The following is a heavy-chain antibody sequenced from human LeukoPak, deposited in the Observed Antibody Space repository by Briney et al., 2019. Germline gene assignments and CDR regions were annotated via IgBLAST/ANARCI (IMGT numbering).Heavy chain of an antibody. Sequence: SETLSLTCTVSGGSINSGTFYWGWIRQPPGKGLEWIGSMYYDGSSYYNPPLKSRVTTSVDTSKNQFSLKLTSVTAADTAVYICARRSDSGSDDGEDYFDYWGQGTLVTVSS. J-gene: IGHJ4*02. CDR3: ARRSDSGSDDGEDYFDY. CDR2: MYYDGSS. CDR1: GGSINSGTFY. D-gene: IGHD1-26*01. V-gene: IGHV4-39*01.